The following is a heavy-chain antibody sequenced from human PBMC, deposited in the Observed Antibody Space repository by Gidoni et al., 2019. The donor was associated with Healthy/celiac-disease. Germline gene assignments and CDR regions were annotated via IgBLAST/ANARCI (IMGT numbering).Heavy chain of an antibody. J-gene: IGHJ6*02. Sequence: QVQLVQSGAEVKKPGASVKVSCKASGYTFTSYYMHWVRQAPGQGLEWMGIINPSGGSTSYAQKFQGRVTMTRDTSTSTVYMELSSLRSEDTAVYYCASHYYGSGSYYNRQNYYYYGMDVWGQGTTVTVSS. V-gene: IGHV1-46*01. D-gene: IGHD3-10*01. CDR2: INPSGGST. CDR1: GYTFTSYY. CDR3: ASHYYGSGSYYNRQNYYYYGMDV.